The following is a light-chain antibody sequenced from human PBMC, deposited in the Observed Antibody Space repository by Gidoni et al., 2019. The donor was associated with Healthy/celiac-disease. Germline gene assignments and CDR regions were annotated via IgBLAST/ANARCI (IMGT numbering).Light chain of an antibody. CDR1: QDIKNY. CDR2: DAS. Sequence: DIQMTQSPSSLSASVGDRVTIPCQASQDIKNYLNWYQQKPGKAPKVLIYDASSLKTGVPSRFSGSGSGTDFTFTITSLQPEDIATYYCQQYDNLPWTFGQGTKVEIK. J-gene: IGKJ1*01. CDR3: QQYDNLPWT. V-gene: IGKV1-33*01.